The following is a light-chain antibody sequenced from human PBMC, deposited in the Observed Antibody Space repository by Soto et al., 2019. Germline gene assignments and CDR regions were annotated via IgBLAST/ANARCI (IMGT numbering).Light chain of an antibody. CDR2: AAS. CDR3: QKSSSSPIT. V-gene: IGKV3-20*01. Sequence: EIVLTQSPGTLSLSPVERATLSCRASQRVSSSYLAWYQQKPGQAPRLLMSAASSRATGIPDRFSGSGSGTDFTLTISRLEAEDFAVYYCQKSSSSPITFGQGTRREIK. J-gene: IGKJ5*01. CDR1: QRVSSSY.